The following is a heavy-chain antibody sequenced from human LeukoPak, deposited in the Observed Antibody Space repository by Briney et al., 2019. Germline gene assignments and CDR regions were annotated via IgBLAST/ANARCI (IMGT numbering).Heavy chain of an antibody. CDR1: GFTFSSYA. CDR3: ANQPTGYGDYRSGFDY. CDR2: ISGSGGST. Sequence: GGSLRLSCAASGFTFSSYAMSWVRQAPGKGLEWVSAISGSGGSTYYADSVKGRFTISRDNSKNTLYLQMNSLRAEDTAVYYCANQPTGYGDYRSGFDYWGQGTLVTVSS. J-gene: IGHJ4*02. V-gene: IGHV3-23*01. D-gene: IGHD4-17*01.